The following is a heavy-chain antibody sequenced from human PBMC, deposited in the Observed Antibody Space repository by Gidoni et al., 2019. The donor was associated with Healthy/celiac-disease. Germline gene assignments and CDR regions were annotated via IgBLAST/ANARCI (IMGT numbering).Heavy chain of an antibody. D-gene: IGHD5-12*01. J-gene: IGHJ4*02. V-gene: IGHV1-3*05. Sequence: QVQLVQSGAEEKKPGASVKVSCKASGYTFTSSAMHWVRQAPGQRLEWMGWINAGNGNTKYSQKFQGRVTITRDTSASTAYMELSSLRSEDTAVYYCARETPEMATPFDYWGQGTLVTVSS. CDR1: GYTFTSSA. CDR3: ARETPEMATPFDY. CDR2: INAGNGNT.